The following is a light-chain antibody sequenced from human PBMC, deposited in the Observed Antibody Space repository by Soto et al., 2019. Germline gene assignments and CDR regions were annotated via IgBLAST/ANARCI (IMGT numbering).Light chain of an antibody. Sequence: DIQMTQSPSSVCVSVGDRVTITCRASQGISSSLAWYEQKPGKAPRLLINAASSLQSGVPSRFSGSGSGTDFTLTISSLQPEDFATYYCQQANSFPWTFGQGTKVEIK. V-gene: IGKV1-12*01. CDR3: QQANSFPWT. CDR1: QGISSS. J-gene: IGKJ1*01. CDR2: AAS.